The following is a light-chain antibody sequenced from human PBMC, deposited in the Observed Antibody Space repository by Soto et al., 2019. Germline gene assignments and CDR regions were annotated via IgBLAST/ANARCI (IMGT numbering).Light chain of an antibody. CDR2: DVS. CDR1: PRDVGSYSR. V-gene: IGLV2-18*02. Sequence: SLLTQPPPPTRAPRQSGTPSPPRTPRDVGSYSRVSWYQQPPGTAPKLMIYDVSNRPSGVPDRFSGSKSGHTASLTISGLQVEDEADYYCSAYTSTSTYVFGTGTKVTVL. J-gene: IGLJ1*01. CDR3: SAYTSTSTYV.